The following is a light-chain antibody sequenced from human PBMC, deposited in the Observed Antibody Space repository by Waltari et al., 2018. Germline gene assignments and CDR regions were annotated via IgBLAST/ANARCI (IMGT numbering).Light chain of an antibody. CDR1: QSVRFSY. CDR3: QQYGRSPNT. J-gene: IGKJ5*01. V-gene: IGKV3-20*01. CDR2: GAS. Sequence: EIVLTQSPGTLSLSPGERATLSCRASQSVRFSYLAWYKHKPGQAPRILIYGASNRAAGIPDRFSASGSGTEFTLTISRVEPEDFAVYYCQQYGRSPNTFGQGTRLEIK.